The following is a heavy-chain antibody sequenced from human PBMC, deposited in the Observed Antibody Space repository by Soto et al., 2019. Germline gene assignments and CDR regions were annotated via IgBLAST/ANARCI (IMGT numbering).Heavy chain of an antibody. D-gene: IGHD5-12*01. V-gene: IGHV3-21*01. Sequence: GGSLRLSCAASGFTFSSYSMNWVRQAPGKGLEWVSSISSSSSYIYYADSVKGRFTISRDNAKNSLYLQMNSLRAEDTAVYYCPRDGYSGYDSLAYWGQGTPVPVYS. CDR3: PRDGYSGYDSLAY. CDR1: GFTFSSYS. J-gene: IGHJ4*02. CDR2: ISSSSSYI.